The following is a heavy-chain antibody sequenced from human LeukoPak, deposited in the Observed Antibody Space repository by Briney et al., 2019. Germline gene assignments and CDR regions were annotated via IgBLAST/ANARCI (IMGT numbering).Heavy chain of an antibody. CDR3: TTQDWELLYFDY. CDR1: GGTFSSYA. Sequence: SVKVSCKASGGTFSSYAISWVRQAPEQGLEWMGRIIPILGIANYAQKFQGRVTITADKSTSTAYMELSSLRSEDTAVYYCTTQDWELLYFDYWGQGTLVTVSS. J-gene: IGHJ4*02. CDR2: IIPILGIA. V-gene: IGHV1-69*04. D-gene: IGHD1-26*01.